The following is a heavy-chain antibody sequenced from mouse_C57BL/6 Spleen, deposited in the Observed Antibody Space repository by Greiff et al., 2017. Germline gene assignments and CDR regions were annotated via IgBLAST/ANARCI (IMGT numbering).Heavy chain of an antibody. CDR1: GYTFTSYW. V-gene: IGHV1-64*01. D-gene: IGHD2-5*01. J-gene: IGHJ3*01. Sequence: VQLQQPGAELVKPGASVKLSCKASGYTFTSYWMHWVKQRPGQGLEWIGMIHPNSGSTNYNEKFKSQATLTVDKSSITAYMQLSSLTSEDSAVYYCARSTDYSTPWFAYWGQGTLVTVSA. CDR2: IHPNSGST. CDR3: ARSTDYSTPWFAY.